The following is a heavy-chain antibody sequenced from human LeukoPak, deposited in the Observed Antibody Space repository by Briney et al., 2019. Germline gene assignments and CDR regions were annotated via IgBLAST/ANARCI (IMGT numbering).Heavy chain of an antibody. CDR3: ARPGYCSGGSCYSNFDY. D-gene: IGHD2-15*01. CDR2: IYPGDSDT. J-gene: IGHJ4*02. Sequence: GESLKISCKGSGYSSTSYWIGWVRQMPGKGLEWMGIIYPGDSDTRYSPSFQGQVTISADKSISTAYLQWSSLKASDTAMYYCARPGYCSGGSCYSNFDYWGQGTLVTVSS. V-gene: IGHV5-51*01. CDR1: GYSSTSYW.